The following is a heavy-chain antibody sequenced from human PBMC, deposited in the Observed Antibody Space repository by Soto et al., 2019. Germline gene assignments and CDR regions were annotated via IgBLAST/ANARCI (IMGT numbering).Heavy chain of an antibody. Sequence: SVKVSCKASGGTFSSYAISWVRQAPGQGLEWMGGIIPIFGTANYAQKFQGRVTITADESTSTAYMELSSLRSEDTAVYYCARGDGVVVPAAMFYYYYYGMDVWGQGTTVTVSS. CDR3: ARGDGVVVPAAMFYYYYYGMDV. D-gene: IGHD2-2*01. CDR1: GGTFSSYA. CDR2: IIPIFGTA. V-gene: IGHV1-69*13. J-gene: IGHJ6*02.